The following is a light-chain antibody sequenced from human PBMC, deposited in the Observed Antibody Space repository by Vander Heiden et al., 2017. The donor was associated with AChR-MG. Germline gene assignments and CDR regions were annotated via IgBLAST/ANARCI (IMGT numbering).Light chain of an antibody. V-gene: IGKV3-15*01. Sequence: EIVMTQSPATLSVSPGERATLSCRASQSLSNNLAWYQQKPGQAPRLLISGASTRATGIPARFSGSGSGTEFTLTISSLQSEDFAVYYCQQENDWPITFGLRTRLEIK. CDR2: GAS. J-gene: IGKJ5*01. CDR1: QSLSNN. CDR3: QQENDWPIT.